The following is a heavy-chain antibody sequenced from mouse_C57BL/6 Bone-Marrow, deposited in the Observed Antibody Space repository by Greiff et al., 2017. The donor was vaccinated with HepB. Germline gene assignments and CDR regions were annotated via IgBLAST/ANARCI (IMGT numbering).Heavy chain of an antibody. V-gene: IGHV1-74*01. CDR2: IHPSDSDT. CDR3: ARAGGMRLRRGAWFAY. Sequence: QVQLQQPGAELVKPGASVKVSCKASGYTFTSYWMHWVKQRPGQGLEWIGRIHPSDSDTNYNQKFKGKATLTVDKSSSTAYMQLSSLTSEDSAVYYCARAGGMRLRRGAWFAYWGQGTLVTVSA. D-gene: IGHD2-2*01. J-gene: IGHJ3*01. CDR1: GYTFTSYW.